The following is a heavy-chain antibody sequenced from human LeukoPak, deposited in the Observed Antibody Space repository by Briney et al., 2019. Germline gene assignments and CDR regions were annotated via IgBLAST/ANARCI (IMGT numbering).Heavy chain of an antibody. CDR2: IYTSGST. V-gene: IGHV4-61*02. J-gene: IGHJ4*02. Sequence: PSQTLYLSCTVSGGSFSSGSYYWSWIRPPAGNGLEWIGRIYTSGSTNYNPSLKSRVTISVDTSKNQFSLKLSSVTAADTAVYYCARSDYYDSSGQHFDYWGQGTLVTVSS. D-gene: IGHD3-22*01. CDR3: ARSDYYDSSGQHFDY. CDR1: GGSFSSGSYY.